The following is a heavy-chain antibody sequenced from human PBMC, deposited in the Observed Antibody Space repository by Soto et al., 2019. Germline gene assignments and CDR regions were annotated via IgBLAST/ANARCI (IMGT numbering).Heavy chain of an antibody. CDR1: GYTFITYY. CDR2: INPSGGST. J-gene: IGHJ4*02. CDR3: ARNVNSGLDF. D-gene: IGHD1-20*01. V-gene: IGHV1-46*01. Sequence: ASVKVSCNASGYTFITYYIHWVRQAPGQGLEWMGFINPSGGSTSYAQRFQARVTMTRDMSTSTVYMELSSLRAEDTAVYYCARNVNSGLDFWGQGTLVTVSS.